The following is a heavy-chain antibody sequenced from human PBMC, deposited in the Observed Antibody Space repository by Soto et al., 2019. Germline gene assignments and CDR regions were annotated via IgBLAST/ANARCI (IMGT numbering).Heavy chain of an antibody. CDR3: ARGSYYSGWV. D-gene: IGHD6-19*01. J-gene: IGHJ4*02. Sequence: LSLSCAISGDSVSSTSTAWSWIRQSPSRGLEWLGRTYYRSNWYTDYAVSVKSRITISPDTSKNQFSLQLNSVTPEDTAVYYCARGSYYSGWVWGQGTLVTVSS. CDR1: GDSVSSTSTA. CDR2: TYYRSNWYT. V-gene: IGHV6-1*01.